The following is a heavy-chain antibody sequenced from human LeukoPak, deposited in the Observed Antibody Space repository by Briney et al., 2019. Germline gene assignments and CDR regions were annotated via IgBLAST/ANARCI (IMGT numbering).Heavy chain of an antibody. CDR1: GGTFSSYA. D-gene: IGHD1-26*01. CDR3: AKAGWELLRGYYFDY. V-gene: IGHV1-69*05. CDR2: IIPIFGTA. J-gene: IGHJ4*02. Sequence: SVKVSCKASGGTFSSYAISWVRQAPGQGLGWMGGIIPIFGTANYAQKFQGRVTITTDESTSTAYMELSSLRSEDTAVYYCAKAGWELLRGYYFDYWGQGTLVTVSS.